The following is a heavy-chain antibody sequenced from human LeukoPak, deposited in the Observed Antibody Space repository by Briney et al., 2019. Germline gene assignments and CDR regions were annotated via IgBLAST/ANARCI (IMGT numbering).Heavy chain of an antibody. CDR1: GYIYIGYY. CDR3: ARGGGSRYDSSGYFEFDY. Sequence: ASVKVSCKASGYIYIGYYTHWVRQAPGQGLEGMGWINPHIGGTNFAQKFQGRVTMTKDTSNSTTYMELNRLTSDDTAVYYCARGGGSRYDSSGYFEFDYWGQGTLVTVSS. D-gene: IGHD3-22*01. J-gene: IGHJ4*02. CDR2: INPHIGGT. V-gene: IGHV1-2*02.